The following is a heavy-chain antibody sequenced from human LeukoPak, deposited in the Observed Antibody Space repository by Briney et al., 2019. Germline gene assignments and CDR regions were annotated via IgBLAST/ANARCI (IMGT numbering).Heavy chain of an antibody. J-gene: IGHJ4*02. D-gene: IGHD6-19*01. Sequence: SETLSLTCTVSGGSISSYYWSWIRQPPGKGLEWIGYIYYSGSTNYNPSLKSRVTISVDTSKNQFSLKLSSVTAADTAVYYCARGDLSYSSGWYYFDYWGQGTLVTVSS. CDR2: IYYSGST. CDR1: GGSISSYY. V-gene: IGHV4-59*01. CDR3: ARGDLSYSSGWYYFDY.